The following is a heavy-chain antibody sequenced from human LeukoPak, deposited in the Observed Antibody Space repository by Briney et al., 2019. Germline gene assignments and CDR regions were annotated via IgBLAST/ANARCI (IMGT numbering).Heavy chain of an antibody. J-gene: IGHJ5*02. CDR3: ARADHYYYDSSGYYYEVWFDP. D-gene: IGHD3-22*01. CDR2: INPNSGGT. CDR1: GYTFTGYY. V-gene: IGHV1-2*02. Sequence: GASVRVSCKASGYTFTGYYMHWVRQAPGQGLEWMGWINPNSGGTNYAQKFQGRVTMTRDTSISTAYMELSRLRSDDTAVYYCARADHYYYDSSGYYYEVWFDPWGQGTLVTVSS.